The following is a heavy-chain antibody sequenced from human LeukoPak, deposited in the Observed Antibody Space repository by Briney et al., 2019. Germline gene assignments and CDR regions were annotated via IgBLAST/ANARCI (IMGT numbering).Heavy chain of an antibody. V-gene: IGHV3-7*01. CDR2: IKDDGSEK. CDR3: ARRLSGSYYAYFDC. Sequence: GGSLRLSCAVSGFTFSSYWMSWVRQAPGKGLEWVANIKDDGSEKYYVDSMKGRFTISRDNAKNSLYLQMNSLRAEDTAVYYCARRLSGSYYAYFDCWGQGTLVTVFS. CDR1: GFTFSSYW. D-gene: IGHD1-26*01. J-gene: IGHJ4*02.